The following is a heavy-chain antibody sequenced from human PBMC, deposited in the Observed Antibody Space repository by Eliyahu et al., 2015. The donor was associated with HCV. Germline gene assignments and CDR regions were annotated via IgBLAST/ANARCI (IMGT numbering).Heavy chain of an antibody. Sequence: QLQVQESGPGLVKPSETLSLTCTVSGGSISRNSYFWGCIRQPPGGGPGGVGGVYYVGSTYYNSSLKSRVHISVDTSKNQFSLKLNSVTAADTAVYYCVLRHPGYSFDYWGQGTLATVSS. D-gene: IGHD2-15*01. J-gene: IGHJ4*02. CDR2: VYYVGST. CDR3: VLRHPGYSFDY. V-gene: IGHV4-39*01. CDR1: GGSISRNSYF.